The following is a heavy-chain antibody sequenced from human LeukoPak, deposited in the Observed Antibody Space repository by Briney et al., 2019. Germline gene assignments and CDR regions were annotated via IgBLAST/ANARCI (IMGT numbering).Heavy chain of an antibody. CDR2: IYYAGSM. J-gene: IGHJ4*02. D-gene: IGHD2-15*01. Sequence: SDTLSLTCTVSGDSTSNDHWSWVRQSPGKGLEWIGHIYYAGSMKYNPTLESRVTISMDTSSKQFSLKLTSVSAADSAVYYCVVLLAGGGGRGYWGQGTLVAVSS. V-gene: IGHV4-59*07. CDR3: VVLLAGGGGRGY. CDR1: GDSTSNDH.